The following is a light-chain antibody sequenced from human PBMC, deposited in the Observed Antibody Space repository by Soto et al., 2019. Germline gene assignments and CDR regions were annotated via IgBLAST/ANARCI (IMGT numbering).Light chain of an antibody. CDR3: QQRSSWPRT. J-gene: IGKJ1*01. V-gene: IGKV3-11*01. CDR2: GAS. CDR1: QSVGGD. Sequence: IVMTQSPATLSVSPGERATLSCRASQSVGGDLAWYQRKPGQAPRLLIYGASSRAPGIPARFSGSGSGTDFTLTISSLEPEDFALYYCQQRSSWPRTFGQGTKV.